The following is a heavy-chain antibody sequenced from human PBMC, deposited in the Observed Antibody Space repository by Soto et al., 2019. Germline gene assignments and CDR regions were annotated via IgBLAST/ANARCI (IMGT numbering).Heavy chain of an antibody. CDR2: ISAYNGNT. J-gene: IGHJ4*02. CDR1: GYTFTIYG. V-gene: IGHV1-18*01. Sequence: ASVKVSCKASGYTFTIYGISWVRQAPGQGLEWMGWISAYNGNTNYAQRLQGRVTMTTDTSTSTAYMELRSLRSDDTAVYYCARVNRYYDSSGYYYWGQGTLVTVSS. D-gene: IGHD3-22*01. CDR3: ARVNRYYDSSGYYY.